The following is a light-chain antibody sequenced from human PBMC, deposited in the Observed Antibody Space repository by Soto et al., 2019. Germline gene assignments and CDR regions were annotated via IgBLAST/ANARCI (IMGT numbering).Light chain of an antibody. CDR2: AAS. Sequence: DIQMTQSPSSLSASVGDRVNMTCRASRSISRYLSWYQQKPGKAPNLLIYAASSLQSGVPSRFSVAGSGTDFTLTIGNLHPEDFAIYYCKQSYSSQWTFGQGTKVEI. CDR3: KQSYSSQWT. CDR1: RSISRY. J-gene: IGKJ1*01. V-gene: IGKV1-39*01.